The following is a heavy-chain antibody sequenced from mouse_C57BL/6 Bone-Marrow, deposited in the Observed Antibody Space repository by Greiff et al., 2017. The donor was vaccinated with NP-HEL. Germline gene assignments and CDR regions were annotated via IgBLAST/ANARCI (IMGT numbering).Heavy chain of an antibody. CDR3: ARHGPFMDY. Sequence: EVQLQQSGPELVKPGASVKISCKASGYTFTDYYMNWVKQSHGKSLEWIGDINPNNGGTSYNQKFKGKATVTVDKSSSTAYMELRSLTSEDSAVYYCARHGPFMDYWGQGTSVTVSS. CDR1: GYTFTDYY. D-gene: IGHD1-1*02. CDR2: INPNNGGT. V-gene: IGHV1-26*01. J-gene: IGHJ4*01.